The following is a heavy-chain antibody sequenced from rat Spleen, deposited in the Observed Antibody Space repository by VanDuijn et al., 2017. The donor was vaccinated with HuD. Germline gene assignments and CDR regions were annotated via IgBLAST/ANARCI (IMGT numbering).Heavy chain of an antibody. CDR3: AVAGFGY. CDR2: ISSDGGYT. D-gene: IGHD4-4*01. J-gene: IGHJ2*01. Sequence: EVQLVETGGGLVQPGRSLKLSCVASGFTFSTYWMYWVRQAPGKGLEWVSSISSDGGYTYYPDSVKGRFTISRDNAENTVYLRMNSLRSEDTATYYCAVAGFGYWGQGVMVTVSS. CDR1: GFTFSTYW. V-gene: IGHV5-58*01.